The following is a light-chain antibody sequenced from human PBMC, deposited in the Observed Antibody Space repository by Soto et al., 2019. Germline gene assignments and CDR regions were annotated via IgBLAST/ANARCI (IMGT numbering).Light chain of an antibody. V-gene: IGLV2-8*01. CDR1: SSDVGGYKY. CDR3: RSYADSNKLL. CDR2: EAT. J-gene: IGLJ3*02. Sequence: QSALTQPPSASGSPGQSVTISCTGTSSDVGGYKYVSWYQQHPGKAPKLLIYEATQRPSGVPDRFSGSKSGNTASLTVSGLQAEDEADYYCRSYADSNKLLFGGGTKVTVL.